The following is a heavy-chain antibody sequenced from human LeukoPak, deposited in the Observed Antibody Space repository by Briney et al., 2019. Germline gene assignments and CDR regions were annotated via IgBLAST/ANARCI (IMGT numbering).Heavy chain of an antibody. CDR2: IDPCGNDN. V-gene: IGHV3-30*12. D-gene: IGHD5-12*01. J-gene: IGHJ2*01. Sequence: GTSLRLPCAASGFTLHNLGILWLRQPPPKERQGVAAIDPCGNDNYSADSARGRFVISSHHSKNPLHLPIYGLTVVDTAVYYCARDSDTSGYHWFFDVWGRGTLVIASS. CDR1: GFTLHNLG. CDR3: ARDSDTSGYHWFFDV.